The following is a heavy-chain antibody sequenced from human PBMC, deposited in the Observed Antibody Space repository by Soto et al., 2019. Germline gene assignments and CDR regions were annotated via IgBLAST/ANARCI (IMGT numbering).Heavy chain of an antibody. CDR2: TRNKPKSHPT. CDR1: GFTFSEHY. D-gene: IGHD2-21*01. J-gene: IGHJ2*01. CDR3: VRDNRFRDYWYFEL. Sequence: EVQLVESGGGLVQPGGSLRLSCEASGFTFSEHYMDWVRQAPGKGLEWVGRTRNKPKSHPTQYAASVKGRFTISRDDSKNSLYRQMNSLRTEGTAVYYCVRDNRFRDYWYFELCGRATLVTVSS. V-gene: IGHV3-72*01.